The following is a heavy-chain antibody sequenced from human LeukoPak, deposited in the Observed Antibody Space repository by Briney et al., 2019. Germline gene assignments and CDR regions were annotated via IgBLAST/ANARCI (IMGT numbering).Heavy chain of an antibody. V-gene: IGHV4-34*01. J-gene: IGHJ4*02. CDR3: ARGTRDIVATILGFDY. Sequence: PSETLSLTCAVYGGSFSGYYWSWIRQPPGKGLEWIGEINHSGSTNYNPSLKSRVTISVDTPKNQFSLKLSSVAAADTAVYYCARGTRDIVATILGFDYWGQGTLVTVSS. CDR1: GGSFSGYY. D-gene: IGHD5-12*01. CDR2: INHSGST.